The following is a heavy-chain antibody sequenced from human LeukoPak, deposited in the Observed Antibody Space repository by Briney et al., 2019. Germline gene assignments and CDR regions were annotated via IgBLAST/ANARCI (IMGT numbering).Heavy chain of an antibody. Sequence: ASVKVSCKASGYTFTSYDINWVRQATGQGLEWMGWMNPNSGNTGYAQKFQGRVTMTRNTSIGTAYMELSSLRSEDTAVYYCARGRDARAISYYYYYMDVWGKGTTVTVSS. CDR3: ARGRDARAISYYYYYMDV. D-gene: IGHD2-2*01. CDR2: MNPNSGNT. J-gene: IGHJ6*03. CDR1: GYTFTSYD. V-gene: IGHV1-8*01.